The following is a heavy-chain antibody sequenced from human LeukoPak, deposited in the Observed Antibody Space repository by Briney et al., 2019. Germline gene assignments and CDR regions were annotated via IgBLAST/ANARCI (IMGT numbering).Heavy chain of an antibody. CDR3: ARVDTAMVGGAFDI. Sequence: SETLSLTCTVSGGSISSSSYYWGWIRQPPGKGLEWIGSIYYSGSTYYNPSLKSRVTISVDTSKNQFSLKLSSVTAADTAVYYCARVDTAMVGGAFDIWGQGTMVTVSS. V-gene: IGHV4-39*07. D-gene: IGHD5-18*01. J-gene: IGHJ3*02. CDR1: GGSISSSSYY. CDR2: IYYSGST.